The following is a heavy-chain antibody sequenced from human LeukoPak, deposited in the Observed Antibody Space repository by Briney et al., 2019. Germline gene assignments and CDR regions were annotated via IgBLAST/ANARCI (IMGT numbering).Heavy chain of an antibody. CDR2: IIPILGIA. J-gene: IGHJ4*02. V-gene: IGHV1-69*04. Sequence: ASVKVSCKASGGTFSSYAISWVRQAPGQGLEWMGRIIPILGIANYAQKSQGRVTITADKSTSTAYMELSSLRSEDTAVYYCARGAPCGGDCYSLAYWGQGTLVTVSS. CDR1: GGTFSSYA. D-gene: IGHD2-21*02. CDR3: ARGAPCGGDCYSLAY.